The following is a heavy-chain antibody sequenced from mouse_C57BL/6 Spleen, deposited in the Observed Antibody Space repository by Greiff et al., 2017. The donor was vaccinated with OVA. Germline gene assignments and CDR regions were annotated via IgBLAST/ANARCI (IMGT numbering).Heavy chain of an antibody. V-gene: IGHV1-82*01. Sequence: QVQLQQSGPELVKPGASVKISCKASGYAFSSSWMNWVKQRPGKGLEWIGRIYPGDGDTNYNGKFKGKATLTADKSSSTAYMQLSSLTSDDSAVYFCAQAIYYYAMDYWGQGTSVTVSS. J-gene: IGHJ4*01. CDR1: GYAFSSSW. CDR2: IYPGDGDT. CDR3: AQAIYYYAMDY. D-gene: IGHD3-2*02.